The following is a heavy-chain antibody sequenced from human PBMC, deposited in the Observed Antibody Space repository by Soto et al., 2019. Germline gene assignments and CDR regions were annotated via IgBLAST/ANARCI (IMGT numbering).Heavy chain of an antibody. J-gene: IGHJ6*02. D-gene: IGHD3-16*01. CDR2: IRPYSGNT. CDR3: SMVDNYVTPTPQDV. CDR1: GYIFVNYG. V-gene: IGHV1-18*01. Sequence: QVQLVQSGDEVRKPGSSVKVSCKASGYIFVNYGIAWVRHAPGQGLEWMGWIRPYSGNTHYASKVQGRLTMTTDTSKTTAYMDLGSLTADDTAVYYCSMVDNYVTPTPQDVWGQATTVTVSS.